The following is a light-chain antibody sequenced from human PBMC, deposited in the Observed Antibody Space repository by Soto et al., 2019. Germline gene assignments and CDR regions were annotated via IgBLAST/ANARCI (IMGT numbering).Light chain of an antibody. CDR3: QQFEDWPT. J-gene: IGKJ1*01. CDR2: GKS. Sequence: VRTQSPATLLLSTGEPSTLSGRASQSVRKNLAWYQQKPGQSPSLLIYGKSNRATGIPDRISGSRSGTEFTLTISSLQSEDFGVYYCQQFEDWPTVGQGTKVDIK. V-gene: IGKV3-15*01. CDR1: QSVRKN.